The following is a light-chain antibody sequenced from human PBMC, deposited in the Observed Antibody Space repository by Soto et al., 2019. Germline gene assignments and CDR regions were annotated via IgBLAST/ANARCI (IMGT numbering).Light chain of an antibody. CDR1: SSDVGSDNL. CDR3: CSYVNSATFV. CDR2: EVS. J-gene: IGLJ1*01. Sequence: QSALTQPASVSGSPGQLITISCTGTSSDVGSDNLVSWYQHHPGKAPKLMIYEVSKRPSGVSNRFSGSKSGNTASLTISGLEAEDEADYYCCSYVNSATFVFGTGTKVTVL. V-gene: IGLV2-23*02.